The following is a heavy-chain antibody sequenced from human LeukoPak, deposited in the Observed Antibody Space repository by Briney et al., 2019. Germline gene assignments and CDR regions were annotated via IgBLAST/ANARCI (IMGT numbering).Heavy chain of an antibody. D-gene: IGHD6-19*01. CDR2: INHSGST. J-gene: IGHJ6*02. V-gene: IGHV4-34*01. Sequence: SETLSLTCAVYGGSFSGYYWSWIRQPPGKGLEWIGEINHSGSTNYNPSLKSRVTISVDTSKNQFSLKLSSVTAADTAVYYCARVTSGWLLYYYYYGMDVWGQGTTVTVSS. CDR3: ARVTSGWLLYYYYYGMDV. CDR1: GGSFSGYY.